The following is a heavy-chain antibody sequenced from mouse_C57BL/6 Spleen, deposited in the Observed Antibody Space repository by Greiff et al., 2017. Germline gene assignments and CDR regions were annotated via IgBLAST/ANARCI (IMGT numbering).Heavy chain of an antibody. J-gene: IGHJ4*01. CDR3: ARKGYYYAMDY. V-gene: IGHV1-69*01. Sequence: QVQLQQPGAELVMPGASVKLSCTASGYTFTSYWMHWVKQRPGQGLEWIGEIDPSDSYTNYNQKFKGKSTLTVDKSSSTAYMQLSSLTSEDSAVYYCARKGYYYAMDYWGQRTSVAVSS. CDR1: GYTFTSYW. D-gene: IGHD3-3*01. CDR2: IDPSDSYT.